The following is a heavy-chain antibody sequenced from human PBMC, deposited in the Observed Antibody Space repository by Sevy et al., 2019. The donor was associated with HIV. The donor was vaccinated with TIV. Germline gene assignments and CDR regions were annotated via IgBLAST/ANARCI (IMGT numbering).Heavy chain of an antibody. Sequence: GGSLRLSCTASGFTFTDYAMNWVRQSPGKGLEWVAFFKGKADGGKLANAASVKGRLTISRDDSKNIAYLQRNDLKTEDTGVYYCTRWKGAQAGVYYWGQGALVTVSS. V-gene: IGHV3-49*04. CDR2: FKGKADGGKL. CDR3: TRWKGAQAGVYY. J-gene: IGHJ4*02. D-gene: IGHD1-1*01. CDR1: GFTFTDYA.